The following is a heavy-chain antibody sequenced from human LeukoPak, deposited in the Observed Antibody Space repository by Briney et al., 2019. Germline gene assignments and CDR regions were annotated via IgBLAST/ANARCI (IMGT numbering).Heavy chain of an antibody. CDR1: GGSISSYY. CDR2: IYTSGTT. CDR3: ARANYDGSDY. D-gene: IGHD3-22*01. J-gene: IGHJ4*02. Sequence: SETLSLTCTVSGGSISSYYWYWIRQPAGKGLEWIGRIYTSGTTNYNPSLKSRVTMSVDTSKNQFSVKMRSMTAADTAVYYCARANYDGSDYWGQGTLVTVSS. V-gene: IGHV4-4*07.